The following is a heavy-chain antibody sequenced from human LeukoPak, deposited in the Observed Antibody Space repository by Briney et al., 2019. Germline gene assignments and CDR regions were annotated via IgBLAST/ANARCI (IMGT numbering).Heavy chain of an antibody. CDR1: GHPIKRYY. J-gene: IGHJ4*02. D-gene: IGHD2-2*01. CDR3: ERVVVPAAMLVRGSYCDY. Sequence: VTLSLPCTLWGHPIKRYYGIGLRQSRGEGLEGIGYIYYSGSTNYSPSLERRVNILVDTSQNQVSSKLSSVTAADTAIYYCERVVVPAAMLVRGSYCDYWGQGTLVTASS. CDR2: IYYSGST. V-gene: IGHV4-59*12.